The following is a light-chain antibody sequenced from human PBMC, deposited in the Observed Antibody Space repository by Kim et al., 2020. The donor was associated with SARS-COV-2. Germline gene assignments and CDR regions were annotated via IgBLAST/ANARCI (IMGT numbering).Light chain of an antibody. CDR3: QSYDTSLTAV. V-gene: IGLV1-40*01. Sequence: KKVTSSCTGSRSNIGAGYDVHWYQQLPGTAPKLLIHANNIRPSGIPDRFSGSKSDTSASLAITGLQAEDEADYYCQSYDTSLTAVFGGGTKLTVL. CDR2: ANN. J-gene: IGLJ3*02. CDR1: RSNIGAGYD.